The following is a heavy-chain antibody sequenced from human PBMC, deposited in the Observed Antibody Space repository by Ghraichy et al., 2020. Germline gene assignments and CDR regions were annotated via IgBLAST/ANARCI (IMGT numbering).Heavy chain of an antibody. CDR2: IYYSGST. CDR1: GGSISSGGYY. V-gene: IGHV4-31*03. J-gene: IGHJ4*02. CDR3: ASLSGSYYYFDY. Sequence: SETLSLTCTVSGGSISSGGYYWSWIRQHPGKGLEWIGYIYYSGSTYYNPSLKSRVTISVDTSKNQFSLKLSSVTAADTAVYYCASLSGSYYYFDYWRQGTLVSVSS. D-gene: IGHD1-26*01.